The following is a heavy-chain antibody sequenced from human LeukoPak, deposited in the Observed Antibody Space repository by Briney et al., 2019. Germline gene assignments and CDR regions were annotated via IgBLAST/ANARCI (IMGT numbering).Heavy chain of an antibody. V-gene: IGHV4-34*01. CDR2: IYYSGST. CDR1: GGSFSGYY. J-gene: IGHJ3*02. Sequence: SETLSLTCAVYGGSFSGYYWGWIRQPPGKGLEWIGTIYYSGSTYYNPSLKSRVTISVDTSKNLFSLKLSSVTAADTALYYCARHRIAAADDAFEIWGQGTMVTVSS. D-gene: IGHD6-13*01. CDR3: ARHRIAAADDAFEI.